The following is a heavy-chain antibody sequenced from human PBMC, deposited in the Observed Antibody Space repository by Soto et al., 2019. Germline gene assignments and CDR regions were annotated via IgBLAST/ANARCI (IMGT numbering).Heavy chain of an antibody. Sequence: QVQLVQSGAEVKKPGSSVKVSCKASGGTFSSYTISWVRQAPGQGLEWMGRIIAILGIAKYAQKVQGRVTITADKSTSTAYMELSSLRSEDTAVYYCARDRDIYSGYDFAAFDIWGQGTMVTVSS. CDR1: GGTFSSYT. CDR3: ARDRDIYSGYDFAAFDI. V-gene: IGHV1-69*08. J-gene: IGHJ3*02. D-gene: IGHD5-12*01. CDR2: IIAILGIA.